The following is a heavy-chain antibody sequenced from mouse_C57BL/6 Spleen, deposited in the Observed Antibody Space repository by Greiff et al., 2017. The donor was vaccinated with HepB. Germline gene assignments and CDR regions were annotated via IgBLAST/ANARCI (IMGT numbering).Heavy chain of an antibody. CDR2: IHPNSGST. CDR3: ARSPRGDYAAWFAY. Sequence: QVHVKQPGAELVKPGASVKLSCKASGYTFTSYWMHWVKQRPGQGLEWIGMIHPNSGSTNYNEKFKSKATLTVDKSSSTAYMQLSSLTSEDSAVYYCARSPRGDYAAWFAYWGQGTLVTVSA. V-gene: IGHV1-64*01. CDR1: GYTFTSYW. J-gene: IGHJ3*01. D-gene: IGHD2-4*01.